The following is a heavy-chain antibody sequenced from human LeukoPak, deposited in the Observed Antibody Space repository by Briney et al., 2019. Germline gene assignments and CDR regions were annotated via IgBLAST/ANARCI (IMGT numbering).Heavy chain of an antibody. CDR3: ARGSTYYYGSGRMSYYYYMDV. Sequence: GASVKVSCKASGGTFSSYAISWVRQAPGQGLEWMGGIIPIFGTANYAQKFQGRVTITADKSTSTAYMELSSLRSEDTAVYYCARGSTYYYGSGRMSYYYYMDVWGKGTTVTVSS. CDR2: IIPIFGTA. CDR1: GGTFSSYA. D-gene: IGHD3-10*01. V-gene: IGHV1-69*06. J-gene: IGHJ6*03.